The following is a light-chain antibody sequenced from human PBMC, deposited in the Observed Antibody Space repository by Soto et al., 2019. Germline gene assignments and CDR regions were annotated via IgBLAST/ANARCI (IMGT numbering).Light chain of an antibody. CDR2: GAS. CDR1: QSVSNNY. CDR3: QQFSSYPLT. V-gene: IGKV3-20*01. J-gene: IGKJ4*01. Sequence: EIVFTQSPGTLSLSPGERATLSCRASQSVSNNYLAWYQQKPGQAPRLLIYGASTRATGIPARFSGGGSGTDFTLTSSRLEPEDFAVYYCQQFSSYPLTFGGGTKVDIK.